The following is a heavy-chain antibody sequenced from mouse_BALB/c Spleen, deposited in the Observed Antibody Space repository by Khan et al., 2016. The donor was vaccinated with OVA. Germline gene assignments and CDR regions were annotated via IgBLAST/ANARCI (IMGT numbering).Heavy chain of an antibody. J-gene: IGHJ3*01. CDR1: GYTFTNYW. D-gene: IGHD1-1*01. V-gene: IGHV1-7*01. CDR2: INPSTDYT. Sequence: QVQLKESGAELAKPGASVKTSCKASGYTFTNYWMHWVKQRPGQGLEWIGYINPSTDYTEYNQKFKDKATLTADKSSSTAYMQLTSLTSDDSSLYYCVNHGSSSAWFTYWGQGTLVTVSA. CDR3: VNHGSSSAWFTY.